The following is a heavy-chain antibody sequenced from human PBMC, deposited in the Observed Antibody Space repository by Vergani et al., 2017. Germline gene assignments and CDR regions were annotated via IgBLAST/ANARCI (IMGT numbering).Heavy chain of an antibody. V-gene: IGHV3-48*01. D-gene: IGHD3-10*01. CDR1: GFTFSSYS. CDR2: ITAIGSAK. J-gene: IGHJ4*02. CDR3: ASRRPRLNLGSKSNAGTFDS. Sequence: EVQLVESGGGLVQPGGSLRLSCAASGFTFSSYSMNWVRQAPGKGLEWIGEITAIGSAKYSPSATSRVTISVDTSRGEFTMTVTSVTAADTGLYFCASRRPRLNLGSKSNAGTFDSWGQGTLVTVSS.